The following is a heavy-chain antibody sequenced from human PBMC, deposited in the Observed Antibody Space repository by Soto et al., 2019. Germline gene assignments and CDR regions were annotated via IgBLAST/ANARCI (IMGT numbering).Heavy chain of an antibody. Sequence: QVQLVESGGGVVQPGRPLRLSCAASGFTFSHYGLDWVRLAPGRGLQWVAVISYDGTKKYYADSVKGRFTISRDNSRNTLFLQMNSLRAEDTAVYYCAKMKGNSSSFDFWGQGTLVTVSS. J-gene: IGHJ4*02. CDR3: AKMKGNSSSFDF. D-gene: IGHD6-6*01. CDR2: ISYDGTKK. CDR1: GFTFSHYG. V-gene: IGHV3-30*18.